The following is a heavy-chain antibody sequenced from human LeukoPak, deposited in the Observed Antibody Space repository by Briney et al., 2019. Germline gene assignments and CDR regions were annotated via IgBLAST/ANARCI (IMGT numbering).Heavy chain of an antibody. CDR2: IFHSGTT. Sequence: SETLSLTCNVTGDSISSDYWSWIRQSPGKGLEWIGFIFHSGTTDYNPALQSRVAISIDKSKSQFSLKMTSVTAADTAVYYCARTRPQDYSTSYMDVWGKGTTVTVSS. D-gene: IGHD4-11*01. V-gene: IGHV4-59*08. CDR1: GDSISSDY. J-gene: IGHJ6*04. CDR3: ARTRPQDYSTSYMDV.